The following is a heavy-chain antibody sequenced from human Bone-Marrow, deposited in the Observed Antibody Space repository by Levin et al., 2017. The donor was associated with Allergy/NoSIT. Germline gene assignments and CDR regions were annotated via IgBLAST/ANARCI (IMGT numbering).Heavy chain of an antibody. CDR3: ARLRGYYDSGDY. CDR1: GFTFSSYW. D-gene: IGHD3-22*01. Sequence: HPGGSLRLSCAVSGFTFSSYWMHWVRQTPEKGLLWVSRINGDGSSTAYADSVKGRFTISRDNPKNVLYLQMNSLTVEDTAVYYCARLRGYYDSGDYWGQGTLVTVSS. V-gene: IGHV3-74*03. CDR2: INGDGSST. J-gene: IGHJ4*02.